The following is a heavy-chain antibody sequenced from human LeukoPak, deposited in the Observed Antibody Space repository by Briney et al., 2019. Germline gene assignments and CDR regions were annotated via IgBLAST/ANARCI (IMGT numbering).Heavy chain of an antibody. CDR1: GFTVSSNY. CDR3: ARDRRYYYDSSGYYDY. J-gene: IGHJ4*02. Sequence: GGSLRLSCAASGFTVSSNYMSWVRQAPGKGLEWVSVIYSGGSTYYADSVKGRFTISRDNSKNTLYLQMNSLRAEDTAVYYCARDRRYYYDSSGYYDYWGQGTLVTVSS. CDR2: IYSGGST. D-gene: IGHD3-22*01. V-gene: IGHV3-66*01.